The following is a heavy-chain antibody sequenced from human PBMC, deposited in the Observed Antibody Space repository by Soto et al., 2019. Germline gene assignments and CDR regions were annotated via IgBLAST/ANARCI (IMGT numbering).Heavy chain of an antibody. CDR3: AGIAVAALGADAFDI. D-gene: IGHD6-19*01. CDR2: IYYSGST. V-gene: IGHV4-59*01. J-gene: IGHJ3*02. Sequence: SETLSLTCTVSGGSISSYYWSWIRQPPGKGLEWIGYIYYSGSTNYNPSLKSRVTISVDTSKNQFSLKLSSVTAADTAVYYCAGIAVAALGADAFDIWGQGTMVTVSS. CDR1: GGSISSYY.